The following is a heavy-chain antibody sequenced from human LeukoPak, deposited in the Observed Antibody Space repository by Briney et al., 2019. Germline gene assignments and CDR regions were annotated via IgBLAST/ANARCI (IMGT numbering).Heavy chain of an antibody. J-gene: IGHJ4*02. CDR3: AKDISGWLGFDH. CDR1: GFTFDDYG. D-gene: IGHD6-19*01. Sequence: GGSLRLSCAASGFTFDDYGMHWVRQAPGKGLEWVSGISWNSGTIGYADSVKGRFTISRDNAKNSLYLQMNSLRAEHTALYYCAKDISGWLGFDHWGQGTLVTVSS. CDR2: ISWNSGTI. V-gene: IGHV3-9*01.